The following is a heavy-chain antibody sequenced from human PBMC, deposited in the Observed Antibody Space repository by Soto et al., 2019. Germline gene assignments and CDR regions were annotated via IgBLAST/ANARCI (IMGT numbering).Heavy chain of an antibody. Sequence: SETLSLTCTVSGGSISSSSYYWGWIRQPPGKGLEWIGSIYYSGSTYYNPSLKSRVTISVDTSKNQFSLKLNSVTAADTAVYYCATRTDYYYGSGSLGGMDVWAQGTTVTVSS. D-gene: IGHD3-10*01. J-gene: IGHJ6*02. V-gene: IGHV4-39*07. CDR3: ATRTDYYYGSGSLGGMDV. CDR2: IYYSGST. CDR1: GGSISSSSYY.